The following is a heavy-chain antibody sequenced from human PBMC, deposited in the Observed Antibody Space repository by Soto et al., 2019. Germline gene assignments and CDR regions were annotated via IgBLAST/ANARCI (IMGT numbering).Heavy chain of an antibody. D-gene: IGHD3-22*01. CDR1: GGTFSSYA. CDR2: IIPIFGTA. J-gene: IGHJ4*02. V-gene: IGHV1-69*06. Sequence: SVKVSCKASGGTFSSYAISWVRQAPGQGLEWMGGIIPIFGTANYAQKFQGRVTITADKSTSTAYMELSSLRSEDTAVYYCATYYYDSSGYYYPGSPSDYWCQGTLLTVSS. CDR3: ATYYYDSSGYYYPGSPSDY.